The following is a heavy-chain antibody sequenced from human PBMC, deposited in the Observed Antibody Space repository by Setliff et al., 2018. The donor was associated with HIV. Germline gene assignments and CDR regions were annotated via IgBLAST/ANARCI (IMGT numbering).Heavy chain of an antibody. V-gene: IGHV1-46*01. CDR1: GYTFTSYF. CDR2: IYPSGGST. CDR3: ARVKGLRVRNWNDRPNASDL. J-gene: IGHJ3*01. Sequence: ASVKVSCKASGYTFTSYFIQWVRQAPGQGLEWMGIIYPSGGSTTYAPKLQGRVTMTRDTSTSTVYMDLSGLRSDDTAVYYCARVKGLRVRNWNDRPNASDLWGQGTMVTVSS. D-gene: IGHD1-1*01.